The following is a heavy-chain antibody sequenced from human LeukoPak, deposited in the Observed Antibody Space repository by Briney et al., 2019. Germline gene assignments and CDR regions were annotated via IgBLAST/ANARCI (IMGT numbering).Heavy chain of an antibody. Sequence: GGSLRLSCAASGFTFSGSATHWVRQASGKGLEWVGRIRSKANSYATAYAASVKGRFTISRDDSKNTAYLQMNSLKTEDTAVYYCTRLGGDGYNSGYFDYWGQGTLVTVSS. V-gene: IGHV3-73*01. CDR1: GFTFSGSA. CDR3: TRLGGDGYNSGYFDY. CDR2: IRSKANSYAT. D-gene: IGHD5-24*01. J-gene: IGHJ4*02.